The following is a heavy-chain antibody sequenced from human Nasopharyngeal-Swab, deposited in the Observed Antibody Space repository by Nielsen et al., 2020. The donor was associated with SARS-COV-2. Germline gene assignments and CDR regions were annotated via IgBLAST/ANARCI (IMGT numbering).Heavy chain of an antibody. Sequence: WIRQPPGKGLEWIGYIYYSGSTYYNPSLKSRVTISVDTSKNRFSLKLSSVTAADTAVYYCARAPRITIFGVVQAFDIWGQGTMVTVSS. J-gene: IGHJ3*02. D-gene: IGHD3-3*01. CDR3: ARAPRITIFGVVQAFDI. CDR2: IYYSGST. V-gene: IGHV4-31*02.